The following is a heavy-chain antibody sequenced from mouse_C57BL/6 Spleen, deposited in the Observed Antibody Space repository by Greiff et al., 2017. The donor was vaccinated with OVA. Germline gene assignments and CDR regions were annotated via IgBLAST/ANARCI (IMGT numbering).Heavy chain of an antibody. V-gene: IGHV1-50*01. CDR3: ARRGYGNLDY. CDR1: GYTFTSYW. D-gene: IGHD2-1*01. J-gene: IGHJ2*01. Sequence: VQLQQPGAELVKPGASVKLSCKASGYTFTSYWMQWVKQRPGQGLEWIGEIDPSDSYTNYNQKFKGKATLTVDTSSSTAYMQLSSLTSEDSAVYYCARRGYGNLDYWGQGTTLTVSS. CDR2: IDPSDSYT.